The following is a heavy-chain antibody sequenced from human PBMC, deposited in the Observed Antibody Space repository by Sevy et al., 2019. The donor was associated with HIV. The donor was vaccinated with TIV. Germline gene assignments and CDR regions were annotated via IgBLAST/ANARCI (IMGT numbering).Heavy chain of an antibody. J-gene: IGHJ5*02. CDR2: ISSSSSYI. CDR3: ARELLSNWFDP. V-gene: IGHV3-21*01. Sequence: RGSLRLSCAASGFTFSSYSMNWVRQAPGKGLEWVSSISSSSSYIYYADSVKGRFTISRDNAKNSLYLQMNSLRAEDTAVYYCARELLSNWFDPWGQGTLVTVSS. CDR1: GFTFSSYS.